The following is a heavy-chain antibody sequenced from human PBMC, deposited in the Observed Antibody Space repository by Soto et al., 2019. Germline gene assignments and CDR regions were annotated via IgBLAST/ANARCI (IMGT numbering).Heavy chain of an antibody. V-gene: IGHV3-30*18. CDR3: AKGLPQPRDYDFWSGAHTIDY. CDR1: GFTFSSYG. D-gene: IGHD3-3*01. Sequence: GGSLRLSCAASGFTFSSYGMHWVRQAPCKGLEWVAVISYDGSNKYYADSVKGRFTISRDNSKNTLYLQMNSLRAEDTAVYYCAKGLPQPRDYDFWSGAHTIDYWGQGTLVTVSS. CDR2: ISYDGSNK. J-gene: IGHJ4*02.